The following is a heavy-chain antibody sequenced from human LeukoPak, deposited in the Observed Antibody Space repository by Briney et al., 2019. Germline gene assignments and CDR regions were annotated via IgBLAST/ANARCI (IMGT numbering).Heavy chain of an antibody. CDR1: GGSISSSSYY. V-gene: IGHV4-39*01. J-gene: IGHJ3*02. CDR3: ARNPLTTIFGVVIVDAFDI. D-gene: IGHD3-3*01. CDR2: IYYSGST. Sequence: SETLSLTCTVSGGSISSSSYYWGWIRQPPGKGLEWIGSIYYSGSTYCNPSLKSRVTIPVDTSKNQFSLKLSSVTAADTAVYYCARNPLTTIFGVVIVDAFDIWGQGTMVTVSS.